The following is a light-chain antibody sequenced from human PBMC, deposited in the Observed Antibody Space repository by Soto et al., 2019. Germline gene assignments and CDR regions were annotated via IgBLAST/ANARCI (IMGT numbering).Light chain of an antibody. CDR1: SSNIGAGYD. Sequence: QLVLTQPPSVAGAPGQTITISCTGSSSNIGAGYDVHWYQQVPGAAPKLLIHSDKNRPSGVPDRFSGSRSGTSASLAITGLQGEDAAGYYCHSYGGSLSSSVFGPGTQLTVL. CDR3: HSYGGSLSSSV. J-gene: IGLJ6*01. V-gene: IGLV1-40*01. CDR2: SDK.